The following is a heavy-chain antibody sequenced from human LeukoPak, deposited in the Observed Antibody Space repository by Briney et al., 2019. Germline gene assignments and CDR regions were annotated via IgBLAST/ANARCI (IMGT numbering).Heavy chain of an antibody. V-gene: IGHV3-30*04. J-gene: IGHJ3*02. CDR1: GFTFSSYA. Sequence: GGSLRLSCAASGFTFSSYAMHWVRQAPGKGLEWVAVISYDGSNKYYADSVKGRFTISRDNSKNTLYLQMNSLRAEDTAVYYCARGIPFFGYSYGSDAFDIWGQGTMVTVSS. CDR2: ISYDGSNK. CDR3: ARGIPFFGYSYGSDAFDI. D-gene: IGHD5-18*01.